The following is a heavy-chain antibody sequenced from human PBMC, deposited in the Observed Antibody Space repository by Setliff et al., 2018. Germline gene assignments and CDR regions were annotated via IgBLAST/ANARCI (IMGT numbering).Heavy chain of an antibody. CDR1: GIDFRPHF. J-gene: IGHJ4*02. CDR3: ARVYAYSYGFDS. Sequence: GGSLRLSCAVSGIDFRPHFMDWVRQAPGKGLEWVGRSKNKGNSYSTEYAASMKGRFTISRDESTNSQHLQMNSLRAEDTAVYYCARVYAYSYGFDSWGQGTQVTSPQ. V-gene: IGHV3-72*01. D-gene: IGHD5-18*01. CDR2: SKNKGNSYST.